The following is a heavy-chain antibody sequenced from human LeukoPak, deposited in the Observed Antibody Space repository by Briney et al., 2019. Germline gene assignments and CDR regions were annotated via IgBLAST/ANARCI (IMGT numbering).Heavy chain of an antibody. CDR3: ARRRNVVTGYWYFDL. CDR2: IYTSGST. D-gene: IGHD5-24*01. J-gene: IGHJ2*01. Sequence: PSETLSLTCTVSGGSISSGSYYWSWIRQPAGKGLEWIGRIYTSGSTNYNPSLKSRVTISVDTSKNQFSLKLSSVTAADTAVYYCARRRNVVTGYWYFDLWGRGTLVTVSS. V-gene: IGHV4-61*02. CDR1: GGSISSGSYY.